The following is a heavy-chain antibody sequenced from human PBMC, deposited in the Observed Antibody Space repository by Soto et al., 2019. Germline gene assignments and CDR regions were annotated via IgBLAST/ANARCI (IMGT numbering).Heavy chain of an antibody. Sequence: PSETLSLTCTVSGGSISSSSYYWGWIRQPPGKGLEWIGNIVYAGATFYNPSLRGRVTISMDKSKNQFSLSLTSVTAADAAVYFCGRDDYSNYGGPGYWGQGAQVTVSS. CDR2: IVYAGAT. D-gene: IGHD4-4*01. J-gene: IGHJ4*02. CDR1: GGSISSSSYY. V-gene: IGHV4-39*07. CDR3: GRDDYSNYGGPGY.